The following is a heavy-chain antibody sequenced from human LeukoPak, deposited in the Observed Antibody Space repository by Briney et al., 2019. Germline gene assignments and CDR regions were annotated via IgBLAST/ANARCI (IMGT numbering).Heavy chain of an antibody. V-gene: IGHV3-23*01. J-gene: IGHJ4*02. CDR2: ISGSGGST. CDR3: AKGGTYSYGNFDY. D-gene: IGHD5-18*01. Sequence: GGSLRLSCAASGFTFSSYAMSWVRQAPGKGLEWVSAISGSGGSTYYADCVKGRFTISRDNSKNTLYLQMNSLRAEDTAVYYCAKGGTYSYGNFDYWGQGTLVTVSS. CDR1: GFTFSSYA.